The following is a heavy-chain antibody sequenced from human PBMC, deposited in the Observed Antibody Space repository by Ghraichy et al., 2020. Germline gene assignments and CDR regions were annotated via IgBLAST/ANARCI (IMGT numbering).Heavy chain of an antibody. V-gene: IGHV3-74*01. CDR1: GFTLSNYY. CDR3: VREADDFDI. J-gene: IGHJ3*02. CDR2: INSDGRNI. Sequence: GGSLRLSCAASGFTLSNYYMHWVRQAPGKGLVWVSLINSDGRNIIFADSVKGRFTISRDNAKNTLYLQMNSLRAEDTAVYYCVREADDFDIWGQGTVVTVS.